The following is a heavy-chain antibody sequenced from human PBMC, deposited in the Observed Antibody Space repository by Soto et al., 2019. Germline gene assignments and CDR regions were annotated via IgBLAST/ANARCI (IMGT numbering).Heavy chain of an antibody. J-gene: IGHJ4*02. D-gene: IGHD3-3*01. CDR1: GYNFAGYW. CDR2: IYPSDSDT. Sequence: PAESLTTSCQGYGYNFAGYWIAWVLQMPGKGLELMGIIYPSDSDTRYRPSFQGQVTISADKSISSAYLQWSSLRASDTAMYYCARGGVSTRTFDYWGQGTTVTVSS. CDR3: ARGGVSTRTFDY. V-gene: IGHV5-51*01.